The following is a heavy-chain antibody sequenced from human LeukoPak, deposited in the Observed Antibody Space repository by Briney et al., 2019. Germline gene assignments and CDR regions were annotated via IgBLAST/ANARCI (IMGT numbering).Heavy chain of an antibody. CDR1: GGSISSYY. V-gene: IGHV4-59*08. CDR3: ASHYGDYNYYYGMDV. Sequence: SETLSLTCTVSGGSISSYYWSWIRQPPGKGLEWIGYIYYSGGTNYNPSLKSRVTISVDTSKNQFSLKLSSVTAADTAVYYCASHYGDYNYYYGMDVWGQGTTVTVSS. D-gene: IGHD4-17*01. J-gene: IGHJ6*02. CDR2: IYYSGGT.